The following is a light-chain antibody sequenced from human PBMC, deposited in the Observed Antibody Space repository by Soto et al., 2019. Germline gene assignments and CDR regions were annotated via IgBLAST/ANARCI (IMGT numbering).Light chain of an antibody. CDR2: DVS. CDR1: STDVGGCYV. Sequence: QSVLAQPASVSGSPGQSITISCTGTSTDVGGCYVVYWYQQLPGTAPKLLIYDVSNRPSGGPDRFSGSKSGTSASLAITGLQAEDEADYYCQSYDSSLSSYVFGTGTKVPS. V-gene: IGLV1-40*01. CDR3: QSYDSSLSSYV. J-gene: IGLJ1*01.